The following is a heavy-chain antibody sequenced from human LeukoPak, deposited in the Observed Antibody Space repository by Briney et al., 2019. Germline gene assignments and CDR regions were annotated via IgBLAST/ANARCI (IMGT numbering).Heavy chain of an antibody. CDR1: GYTFTSYA. Sequence: ASVKLSGKASGYTFTSYAMHWVRQAPGQRLEWVGWINAGNGNTTYSQKFQGRVTIPRDTSASIAYMELSSLRSEVTAVYYCARGLGGRRVYYYYGMDVWGKGTTVTVSS. J-gene: IGHJ6*04. D-gene: IGHD3-16*01. CDR3: ARGLGGRRVYYYYGMDV. V-gene: IGHV1-3*01. CDR2: INAGNGNT.